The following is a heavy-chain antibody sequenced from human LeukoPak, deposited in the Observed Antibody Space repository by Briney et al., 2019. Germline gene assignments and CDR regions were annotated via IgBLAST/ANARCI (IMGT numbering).Heavy chain of an antibody. CDR1: GFTFISYA. V-gene: IGHV3-23*01. D-gene: IGHD5-24*01. Sequence: GGSLRLSCAASGFTFISYAMSWVRQAPGKGLEWMSVITGTGGSTYYADSVKGRFTISRDNSKNTLYLQMNSLRAEDTAVYYCARERDGYKEYYFDYWGQGTLVTVSS. CDR3: ARERDGYKEYYFDY. CDR2: ITGTGGST. J-gene: IGHJ4*02.